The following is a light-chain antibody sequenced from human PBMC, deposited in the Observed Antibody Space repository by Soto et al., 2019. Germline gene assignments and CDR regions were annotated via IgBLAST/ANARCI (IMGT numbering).Light chain of an antibody. CDR1: QSVSSSY. V-gene: IGKV3-20*01. CDR3: QQYSDLPMT. Sequence: EIVLTQSPGTLCFSPGERATLSCRASQSVSSSYLAWCQQKPGQAPRLLIYGASRRATGIPDRFSGSASGTDFTLTISRLEPEDFAVYFCQQYSDLPMTFGQGTRREIK. J-gene: IGKJ5*01. CDR2: GAS.